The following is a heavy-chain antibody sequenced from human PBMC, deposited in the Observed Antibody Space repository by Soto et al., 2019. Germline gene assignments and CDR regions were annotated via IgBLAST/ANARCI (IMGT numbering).Heavy chain of an antibody. CDR3: AKDTKAVAGLGAFYYYYGMDV. D-gene: IGHD6-19*01. CDR1: GFTFSSYA. V-gene: IGHV3-23*01. Sequence: GGSLRLSCAASGFTFSSYAMSWVRQAPGKGLEWVSAISGSGGSTYYADSVKGRFTISRDNSKNTLYLQMNSLRAEDTAVYYCAKDTKAVAGLGAFYYYYGMDVWGQGTTVTVSS. CDR2: ISGSGGST. J-gene: IGHJ6*02.